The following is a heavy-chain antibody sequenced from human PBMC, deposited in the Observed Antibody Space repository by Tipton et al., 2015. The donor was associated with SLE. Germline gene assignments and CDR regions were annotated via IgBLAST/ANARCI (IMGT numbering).Heavy chain of an antibody. D-gene: IGHD3-10*01. J-gene: IGHJ4*02. CDR2: INHSGST. CDR1: AGSFSGYY. Sequence: TLSLTCAVYAGSFSGYYWSWIRQPPGTGLEWIGEINHSGSTNYNPSLKSRVTISVDTSKNQFSLKLSSVTAADTAVYYCARAGRYYYGSGTFDYWGQGTLVTVAS. CDR3: ARAGRYYYGSGTFDY. V-gene: IGHV4-34*01.